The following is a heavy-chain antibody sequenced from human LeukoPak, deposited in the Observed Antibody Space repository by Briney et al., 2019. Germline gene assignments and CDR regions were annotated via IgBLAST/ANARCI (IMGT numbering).Heavy chain of an antibody. CDR3: AKIPSLGHFDY. V-gene: IGHV3-66*01. Sequence: GGSLRLSCAASGFTVSSNYMSWVRQAPGKGLEWVSVIYRGGSTYYADSVKGRFTISRDNSKNTLYLQMNSLRAEDTAVYYCAKIPSLGHFDYWGQGTLVTVSS. D-gene: IGHD3-10*01. J-gene: IGHJ4*02. CDR1: GFTVSSNY. CDR2: IYRGGST.